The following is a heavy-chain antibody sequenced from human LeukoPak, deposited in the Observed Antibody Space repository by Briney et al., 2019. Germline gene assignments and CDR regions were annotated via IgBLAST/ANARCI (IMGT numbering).Heavy chain of an antibody. CDR1: GFSLSTSGVG. D-gene: IGHD2-15*01. J-gene: IGHJ4*02. CDR2: IYWDDDK. CDR3: AHRLLPLYYFDY. V-gene: IGHV2-5*02. Sequence: GSGPTLVNPTQTLTLTCSFSGFSLSTSGVGVGWIRQPPGKALEWLALIYWDDDKRYSPSLKNRLTITKDTSKNQVVLTMTNMDPVDTATYYCAHRLLPLYYFDYWGQGTLVTVSS.